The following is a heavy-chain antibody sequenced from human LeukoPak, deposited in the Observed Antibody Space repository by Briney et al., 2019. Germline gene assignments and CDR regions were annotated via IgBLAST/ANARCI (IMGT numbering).Heavy chain of an antibody. Sequence: PSETLSLTCTVSGGSISSSSYYWGWIRQPPGKGLEGIGTMSYSGRANYNPSLKSRVTISADTSKNQFSLKLSSVTAADTAVYYCARVEKYTSSGPTDPWGQGTLVTVSS. CDR2: MSYSGRA. V-gene: IGHV4-39*07. CDR1: GGSISSSSYY. J-gene: IGHJ5*02. CDR3: ARVEKYTSSGPTDP. D-gene: IGHD6-13*01.